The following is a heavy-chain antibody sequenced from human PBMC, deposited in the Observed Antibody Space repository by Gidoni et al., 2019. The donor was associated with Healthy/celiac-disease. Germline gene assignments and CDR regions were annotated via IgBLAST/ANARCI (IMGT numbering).Heavy chain of an antibody. CDR1: GHTFTGYY. V-gene: IGHV1-2*04. CDR3: ARCYCTNGVCPPPDY. CDR2: INPNSGGT. Sequence: VQLVQTGSEVTKPSASVKVSCKASGHTFTGYYMHWVRPATGQGLEWMGWINPNSGGTNYAQKFQGWVTMTRDTSISTAYMELSRLRSDDTAVYDCARCYCTNGVCPPPDYWGQGTLVTVSS. D-gene: IGHD2-8*01. J-gene: IGHJ4*02.